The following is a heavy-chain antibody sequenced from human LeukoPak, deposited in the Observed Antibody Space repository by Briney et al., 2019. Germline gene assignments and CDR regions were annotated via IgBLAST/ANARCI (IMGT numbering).Heavy chain of an antibody. CDR1: GFTLSSYN. D-gene: IGHD5/OR15-5a*01. J-gene: IGHJ6*03. Sequence: PGGSLRLSYEASGFTLSSYNMNWVRQAPGKRLEWGSSITSSSSYVFYADSVKGLFPIFRDNAKNSLYLQVNILRAEDTAVYYCARDPYSVYYGDYYYYYMDVWGKGTTVTISS. CDR2: ITSSSSYV. V-gene: IGHV3-21*01. CDR3: ARDPYSVYYGDYYYYYMDV.